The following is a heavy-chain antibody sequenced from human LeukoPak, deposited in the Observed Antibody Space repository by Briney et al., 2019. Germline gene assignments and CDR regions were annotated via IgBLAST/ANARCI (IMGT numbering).Heavy chain of an antibody. Sequence: SETLSLTCTVSGGSISSYYWSWIRQPPGKGLEWVGYIYYSGSTNYNPSLKSRVTISVDTSKNQFSLKLSSVTAADTAVYYRVREAPYDSSGYYFDYWGQGTLVTVSS. V-gene: IGHV4-59*01. J-gene: IGHJ4*02. CDR3: VREAPYDSSGYYFDY. CDR2: IYYSGST. D-gene: IGHD3-22*01. CDR1: GGSISSYY.